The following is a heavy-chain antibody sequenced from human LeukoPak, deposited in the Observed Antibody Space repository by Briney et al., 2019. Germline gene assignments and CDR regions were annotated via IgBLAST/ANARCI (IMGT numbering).Heavy chain of an antibody. CDR1: GSSMNLYS. D-gene: IGHD3-10*01. Sequence: SETLSLTCSVSGSSMNLYSWNWIRQSPGKGLEWIAYMYYSGTTNYNPSLENRAAISLDLSRHQFSLRLNSVTAADTAVYFCSTGDLRGSWGQGTLVTVSS. J-gene: IGHJ5*02. CDR2: MYYSGTT. V-gene: IGHV4-59*12. CDR3: STGDLRGS.